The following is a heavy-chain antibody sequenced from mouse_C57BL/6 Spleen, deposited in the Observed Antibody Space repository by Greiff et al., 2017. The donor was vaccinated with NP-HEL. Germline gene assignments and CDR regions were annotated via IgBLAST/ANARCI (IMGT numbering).Heavy chain of an antibody. J-gene: IGHJ3*01. CDR3: ATNGAWFAY. CDR1: GYTFTDYY. V-gene: IGHV1-26*01. Sequence: VQLQQSGPELVKPGASVKISCKASGYTFTDYYMNWVKQSHGKSLEWIGDINPNNGGTSYNQKFKGKATLTVDKSSSTAYMELRSLTSEDSAVYHCATNGAWFAYWGQGTLVTVSA. CDR2: INPNNGGT.